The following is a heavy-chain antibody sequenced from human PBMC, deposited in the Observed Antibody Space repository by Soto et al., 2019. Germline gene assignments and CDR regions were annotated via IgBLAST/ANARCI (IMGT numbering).Heavy chain of an antibody. D-gene: IGHD4-17*01. V-gene: IGHV4-39*01. J-gene: IGHJ4*02. CDR2: VSYSGST. CDR3: ARQEPYGDYDY. CDR1: GDSISSSNYY. Sequence: PXXTLSLTCTVSGDSISSSNYYWGSIRQPPGKGLEWIGIVSYSGSTYFNPSLKSRVTISADTSKNQFSLKLRSVTAADTAVYYCARQEPYGDYDYWGQGTQVTVSS.